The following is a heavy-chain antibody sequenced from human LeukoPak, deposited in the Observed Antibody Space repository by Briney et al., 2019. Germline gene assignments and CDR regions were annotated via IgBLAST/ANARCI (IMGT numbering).Heavy chain of an antibody. Sequence: PSETLSLTCTVSGGSISSYYWSWIRQPPGKGLEWIGYIYYSGSTNYNPSLKSRVTISVDTSKNQFSLKLSSVTAADTAVYYCARGCESGSSYNWFDPWGQGTLVTVSS. CDR2: IYYSGST. CDR3: ARGCESGSSYNWFDP. V-gene: IGHV4-59*01. J-gene: IGHJ5*02. D-gene: IGHD3-3*01. CDR1: GGSISSYY.